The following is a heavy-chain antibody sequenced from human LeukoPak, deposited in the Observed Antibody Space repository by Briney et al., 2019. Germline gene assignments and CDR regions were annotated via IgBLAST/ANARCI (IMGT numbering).Heavy chain of an antibody. CDR3: AREAGIAVAGVELDY. J-gene: IGHJ4*02. CDR2: INPNSGGT. D-gene: IGHD6-19*01. V-gene: IGHV1-2*02. Sequence: ASVKVSCKTSGYTFAGYYMHWVRQAPGQGLEWMGWINPNSGGTNYAQKFQGRVTMTRDTSISTAYMELSRLRSDDTAVYYCAREAGIAVAGVELDYWSQGTLVTVSS. CDR1: GYTFAGYY.